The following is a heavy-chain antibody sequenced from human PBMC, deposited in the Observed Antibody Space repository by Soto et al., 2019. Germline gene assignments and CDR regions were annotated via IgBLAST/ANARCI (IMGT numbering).Heavy chain of an antibody. J-gene: IGHJ6*02. CDR3: PSVPLPFRDGYNQVGYYYYGMDX. CDR1: GFTFSSNW. D-gene: IGHD5-12*01. CDR2: IKQDGSEK. Sequence: WGSLRLSCAASGFTFSSNWMSWVRQAPGKGLEWVGNIKQDGSEKCYVDSVKGRFTISRDNAKNALYLKMNSLRAEDTAVYYCPSVPLPFRDGYNQVGYYYYGMDXWGQGTMVTVS. V-gene: IGHV3-7*03.